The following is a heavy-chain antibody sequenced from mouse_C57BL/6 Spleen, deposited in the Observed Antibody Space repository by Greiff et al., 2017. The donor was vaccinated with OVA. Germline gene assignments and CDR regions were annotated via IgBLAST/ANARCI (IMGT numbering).Heavy chain of an antibody. D-gene: IGHD1-1*01. V-gene: IGHV1-66*01. CDR3: ARDGHYYGSSYGYFDY. Sequence: QVQLQQSGPELVKPGASVKISCKASGYSFTSYYIHWVKQRPGQGLEWIGWIYPGSGNTKYNEKFKGKATLTADTSSSTAYMQLSSLTSEDSAVYYCARDGHYYGSSYGYFDYWGQGTTLTVSS. CDR2: IYPGSGNT. J-gene: IGHJ2*01. CDR1: GYSFTSYY.